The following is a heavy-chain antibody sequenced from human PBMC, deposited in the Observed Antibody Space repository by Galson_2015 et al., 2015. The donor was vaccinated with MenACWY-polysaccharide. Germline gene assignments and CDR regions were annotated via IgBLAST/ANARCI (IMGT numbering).Heavy chain of an antibody. J-gene: IGHJ4*02. V-gene: IGHV3-23*01. CDR2: IIPSGRTT. Sequence: SLRLSCAASGFTFSSYAMSWVRQAPGKGLEWISAIIPSGRTTYYADSVKGRFTISRDNSKQTLYLQMNSLRVEDTAVYYCARDQPTSGWNGGPDYWGQGTLVTVSS. CDR1: GFTFSSYA. CDR3: ARDQPTSGWNGGPDY. D-gene: IGHD6-19*01.